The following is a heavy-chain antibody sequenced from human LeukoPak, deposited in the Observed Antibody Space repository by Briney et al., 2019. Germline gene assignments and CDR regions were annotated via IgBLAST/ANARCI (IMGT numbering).Heavy chain of an antibody. D-gene: IGHD3-10*01. CDR1: GFTFSSYG. Sequence: GRSLRLSCAASGFTFSSYGMHWVRQAPGKGLEWVAVISYDGSNKYYADSVKGRFTISRDNSKNTLYLQMNSLRAEDTAVYYCAKDGRRNYYGSGSYLWYFDLWGRGTLATVSS. J-gene: IGHJ2*01. CDR2: ISYDGSNK. CDR3: AKDGRRNYYGSGSYLWYFDL. V-gene: IGHV3-30*18.